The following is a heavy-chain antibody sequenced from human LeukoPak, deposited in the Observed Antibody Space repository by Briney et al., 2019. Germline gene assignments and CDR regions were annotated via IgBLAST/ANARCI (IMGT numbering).Heavy chain of an antibody. Sequence: ASVKVSCKASGYTFTSYGISWVRQAPGQGLEWMGWISAYNSNTNYAQKLQGRVTMTTDTSTSTAYMELRSLRSDDTAVYYCARAPSSPPGSPAARYYYYGMDVWGQGTTVTVSS. CDR2: ISAYNSNT. D-gene: IGHD3-10*01. CDR3: ARAPSSPPGSPAARYYYYGMDV. V-gene: IGHV1-18*01. CDR1: GYTFTSYG. J-gene: IGHJ6*02.